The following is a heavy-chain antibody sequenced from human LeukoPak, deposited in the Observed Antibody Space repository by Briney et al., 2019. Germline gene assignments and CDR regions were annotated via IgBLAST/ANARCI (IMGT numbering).Heavy chain of an antibody. CDR1: GFTFSTYS. J-gene: IGHJ6*02. CDR3: ARDLDTYYGMDV. Sequence: GGSLRLSCAASGFTFSTYSMNWVRQAPGKGLEWVPYISSRSNTIYYVDSVKGRFAISRDNAKNSLYLQMNSLRAEVTAVYYCARDLDTYYGMDVWGQGTTVTVSS. D-gene: IGHD5-18*01. V-gene: IGHV3-48*01. CDR2: ISSRSNTI.